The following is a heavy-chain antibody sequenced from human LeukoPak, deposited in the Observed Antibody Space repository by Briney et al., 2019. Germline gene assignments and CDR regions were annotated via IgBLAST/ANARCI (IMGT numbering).Heavy chain of an antibody. V-gene: IGHV3-30*18. CDR3: AKDRDDSGYYYYYGMDV. Sequence: GSLRLFCGASGFNFSCYGMHWVRQAPGQGLGWVAVNIYDGSNKYYADSVKGRFTISRDNSKNTLYLQMNSLRAEDTAVYYCAKDRDDSGYYYYYGMDVWGQGTTVTVSS. J-gene: IGHJ6*02. CDR2: NIYDGSNK. CDR1: GFNFSCYG. D-gene: IGHD3-22*01.